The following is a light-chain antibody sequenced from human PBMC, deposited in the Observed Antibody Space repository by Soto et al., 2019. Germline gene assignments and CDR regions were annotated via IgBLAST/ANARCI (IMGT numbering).Light chain of an antibody. CDR1: RDIGND. V-gene: IGKV1-6*01. Sequence: AIQMTQSPSSLSASVGDRVTITCRASRDIGNDLGWYQQKPGKAPKHLIFAASNLQSGVPSRFSGGGSGTDFTLTVSSLQADDFATYDCLQHFNFSWTFGQGTKVETK. CDR2: AAS. J-gene: IGKJ1*01. CDR3: LQHFNFSWT.